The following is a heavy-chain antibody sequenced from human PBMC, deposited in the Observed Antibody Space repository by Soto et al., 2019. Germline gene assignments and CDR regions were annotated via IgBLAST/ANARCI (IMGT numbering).Heavy chain of an antibody. CDR1: GYIFTSYY. D-gene: IGHD3-10*01. CDR3: SRVDPGETSPFDH. J-gene: IGHJ4*01. V-gene: IGHV1-46*03. Sequence: ASVKVSCKASGYIFTSYYIHWVRQAPGQGLEWMGWINPFDGSRMFAQAFQGRVTMTRDTSTGTVYMELSSLRSEDTAVYYCSRVDPGETSPFDHWG. CDR2: INPFDGSR.